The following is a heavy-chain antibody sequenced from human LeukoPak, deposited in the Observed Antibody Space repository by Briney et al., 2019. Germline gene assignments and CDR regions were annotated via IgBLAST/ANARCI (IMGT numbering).Heavy chain of an antibody. Sequence: GGSLRLSCAASGFTFSSYAMHWVRQAPGKGLEWVAVISYDGSNKYYADSVKSRFTISRDNSKNTLYLQMNSLRAEDTAVYYCARDVGLRFLEWLFDYWGQGTLVTVSS. J-gene: IGHJ4*02. V-gene: IGHV3-30-3*01. D-gene: IGHD3-3*01. CDR1: GFTFSSYA. CDR2: ISYDGSNK. CDR3: ARDVGLRFLEWLFDY.